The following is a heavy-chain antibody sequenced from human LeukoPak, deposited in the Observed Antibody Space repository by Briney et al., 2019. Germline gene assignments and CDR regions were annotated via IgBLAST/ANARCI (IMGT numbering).Heavy chain of an antibody. J-gene: IGHJ4*02. CDR3: AKDSI. V-gene: IGHV4-4*07. Sequence: PSQTLSLTCTLSGGSISRYYLGWIRQPAGKGLEWIGRVYTSGSTNYNTSLKRRVAMSVDTCKSWVSLKLSSVTAADTAVDYCAKDSIWGEGTLVTVSS. CDR2: VYTSGST. CDR1: GGSISRYY.